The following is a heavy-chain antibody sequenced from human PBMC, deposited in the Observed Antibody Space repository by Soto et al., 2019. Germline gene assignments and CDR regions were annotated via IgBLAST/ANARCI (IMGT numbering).Heavy chain of an antibody. Sequence: PGGSLRLSCAASGFTVSSNYMSWVRQAPGKGLEWVSVIYSGGSTYYADSVKGRFTISRDNSKNTLYLQMNSLRAEDTAVYYCARDRITIFGVVIPGASDIWGQGTMVTVSS. CDR2: IYSGGST. CDR3: ARDRITIFGVVIPGASDI. CDR1: GFTVSSNY. V-gene: IGHV3-66*01. D-gene: IGHD3-3*01. J-gene: IGHJ3*02.